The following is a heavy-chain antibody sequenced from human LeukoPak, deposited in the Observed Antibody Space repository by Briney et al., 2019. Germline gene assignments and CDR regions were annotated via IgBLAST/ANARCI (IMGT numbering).Heavy chain of an antibody. J-gene: IGHJ2*01. CDR3: ARNPDEHWLDESENWYFDL. Sequence: ASVEVTCKASGYTFIDYYLHWLRQAPGQGLEWMGRINPNRGDTKPAQKFQGRVTMTRDTSISVAYMELSSLQSDDTAVYYCARNPDEHWLDESENWYFDLWGSGTLVTVSS. CDR2: INPNRGDT. V-gene: IGHV1-2*06. D-gene: IGHD6-19*01. CDR1: GYTFIDYY.